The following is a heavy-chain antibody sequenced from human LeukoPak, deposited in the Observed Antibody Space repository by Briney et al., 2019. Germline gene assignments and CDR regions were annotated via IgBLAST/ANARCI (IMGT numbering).Heavy chain of an antibody. V-gene: IGHV1-69*01. D-gene: IGHD3-22*01. Sequence: SVKVSCKASGGTFSSYAISWVRQAPGQGLEWMGGIIPIFDTANYAQKFQGRVTITADETTSTAYMELSSLRSEDTAVYYCARDDYYDSSGYYTLDYWGQGTLVTVSS. CDR3: ARDDYYDSSGYYTLDY. CDR2: IIPIFDTA. CDR1: GGTFSSYA. J-gene: IGHJ4*02.